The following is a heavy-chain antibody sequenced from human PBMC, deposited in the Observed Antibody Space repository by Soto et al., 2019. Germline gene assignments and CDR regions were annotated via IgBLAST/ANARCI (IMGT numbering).Heavy chain of an antibody. CDR3: ARGYCSSTSCYGENWFDP. V-gene: IGHV1-69*13. D-gene: IGHD2-2*01. CDR2: IIPIFGTA. CDR1: GGTFSSYA. J-gene: IGHJ5*02. Sequence: GASVKVSCKAPGGTFSSYAISWVRQAPGQGLEWMGGIIPIFGTANYAQKFQGRVTITADESTSTAYMELSSLRSEDTAVYYCARGYCSSTSCYGENWFDPWGQGTLVTVSS.